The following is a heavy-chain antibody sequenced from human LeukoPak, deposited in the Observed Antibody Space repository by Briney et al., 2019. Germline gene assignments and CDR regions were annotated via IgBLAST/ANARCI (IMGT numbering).Heavy chain of an antibody. D-gene: IGHD3-16*01. J-gene: IGHJ4*02. V-gene: IGHV4-4*02. CDR3: ARGSDYVWGD. CDR1: GVSISSNNW. Sequence: SETLSLTCAVSGVSISSNNWWSWDRQPPGKGLEWIGEIFHSGYTNYNSSLKSRVTMSVDRSKNQISLYLNSVTAADTAVYHCARGSDYVWGDWGQGTLVTVSS. CDR2: IFHSGYT.